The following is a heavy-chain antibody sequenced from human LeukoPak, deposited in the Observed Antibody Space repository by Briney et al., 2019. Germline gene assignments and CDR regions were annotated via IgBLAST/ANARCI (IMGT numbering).Heavy chain of an antibody. CDR1: GFTFSSYA. CDR3: AKGPGGGSGSYYKNYYGMAV. CDR2: ISGSGGST. J-gene: IGHJ6*02. Sequence: GGSLRLSCAASGFTFSSYAMSWVRQAPGKGLEWVSAISGSGGSTYYADSVKGRFTISRDNSKNTLYLQMNSLRAEDTAVYYCAKGPGGGSGSYYKNYYGMAVWYQGTTVTVSS. V-gene: IGHV3-23*01. D-gene: IGHD3-10*01.